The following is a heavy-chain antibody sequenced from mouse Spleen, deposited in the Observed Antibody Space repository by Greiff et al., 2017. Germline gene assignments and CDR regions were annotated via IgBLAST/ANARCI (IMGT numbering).Heavy chain of an antibody. CDR2: IDPANGNT. CDR1: GFTIKNTY. J-gene: IGHJ3*01. V-gene: IGHV14-3*01. D-gene: IGHD1-1*01. Sequence: VQLQQSVAELVRPGASVKLSCTASGFTIKNTYMHWVKQRPEQGLEWIGRIDPANGNTKYAPKFQGKATITADTSSNTAYLQLSSLTSEDTAIYYCARDYYDGSPFAYWGQGTLVTVSA. CDR3: ARDYYDGSPFAY.